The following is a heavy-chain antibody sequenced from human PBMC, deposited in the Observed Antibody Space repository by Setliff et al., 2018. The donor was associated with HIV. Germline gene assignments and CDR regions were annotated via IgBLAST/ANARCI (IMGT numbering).Heavy chain of an antibody. D-gene: IGHD3-22*01. Sequence: TSETLSLTCAVYGGSFNGYSWTWIRQPPGKGLEWIGEINHSGSTNYNPSLKSRVTISVDTTKNQFPMKRSSVTAADTAVYYCARHDSGGYYSLDYWGQGTLVTVSS. CDR2: INHSGST. V-gene: IGHV4-34*01. CDR3: ARHDSGGYYSLDY. CDR1: GGSFNGYS. J-gene: IGHJ4*02.